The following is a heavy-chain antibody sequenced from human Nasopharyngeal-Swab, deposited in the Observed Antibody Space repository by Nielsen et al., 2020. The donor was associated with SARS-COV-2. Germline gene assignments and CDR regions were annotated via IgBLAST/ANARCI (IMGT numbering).Heavy chain of an antibody. CDR2: IYHSGST. Sequence: SETLSLTCAVSGGSISSGGYSWIWIRQPPGKGLEWIGYIYHSGSTYYNPSLKSRVTISVDRSKNRFSLKLSSVTAADTAVYYCARAKNRYFDYWGQGTLVTVSS. CDR1: GGSISSGGYS. J-gene: IGHJ4*02. CDR3: ARAKNRYFDY. V-gene: IGHV4-30-2*01. D-gene: IGHD1-14*01.